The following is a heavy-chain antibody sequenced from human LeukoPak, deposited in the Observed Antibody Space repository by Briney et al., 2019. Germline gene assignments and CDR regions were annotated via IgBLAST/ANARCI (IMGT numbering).Heavy chain of an antibody. J-gene: IGHJ3*02. D-gene: IGHD2-15*01. Sequence: SVKVSCKASGGTFSSYAISWVRQAPGQGLEWMGGIIPIFGTANYAQKFQGRVTITTDESTSTAYMELSSLRFEDTAVYYCATSYCSGGSCHRIDAFDIWGPGTIVTVSS. CDR3: ATSYCSGGSCHRIDAFDI. V-gene: IGHV1-69*05. CDR2: IIPIFGTA. CDR1: GGTFSSYA.